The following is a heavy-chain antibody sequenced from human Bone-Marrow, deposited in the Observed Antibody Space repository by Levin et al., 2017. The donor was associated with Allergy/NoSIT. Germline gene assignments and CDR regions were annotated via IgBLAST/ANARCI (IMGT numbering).Heavy chain of an antibody. V-gene: IGHV3-15*01. CDR1: GFTFSNAW. Sequence: GGSLRLSCAASGFTFSNAWMSWVRQAPGKGLEWVGRIKSKTDGGTTDYAAPVKGRFTISRDDSKNTLYLQMNSLKTEDTAVYYCTTELSLAARPKYYYDYYGMDVWGQGTTVTVSS. CDR3: TTELSLAARPKYYYDYYGMDV. D-gene: IGHD6-6*01. J-gene: IGHJ6*02. CDR2: IKSKTDGGTT.